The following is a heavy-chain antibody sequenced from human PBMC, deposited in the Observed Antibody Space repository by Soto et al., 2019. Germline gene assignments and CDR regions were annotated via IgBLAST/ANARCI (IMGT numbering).Heavy chain of an antibody. CDR1: GGSFSDYA. J-gene: IGHJ4*02. V-gene: IGHV1-69*01. Sequence: QVQLVQSGAEVKKPGSSVKISCKAFGGSFSDYAISWVRQAPGQGLEWMGGIIPIFGTPNYAQKFQDRVTFTAHESTNTAYMELSRLTSEDTAVYYCARDHAPRRWSYLDLWRQGTQVTVSS. D-gene: IGHD2-15*01. CDR3: ARDHAPRRWSYLDL. CDR2: IIPIFGTP.